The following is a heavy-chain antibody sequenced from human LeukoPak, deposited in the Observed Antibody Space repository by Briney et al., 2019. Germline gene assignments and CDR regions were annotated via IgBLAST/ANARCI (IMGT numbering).Heavy chain of an antibody. CDR3: ARATMIVVAPDY. V-gene: IGHV1-46*03. D-gene: IGHD3-22*01. CDR2: INPSGGST. J-gene: IGHJ4*02. CDR1: GYTFTSYY. Sequence: ASVKVSCKASGYTFTSYYMHWVRQAPGQGLEWMGIINPSGGSTSYAQKFQGRVTMTRDTSTSTVYMELSSLRAEDTAVYYCARATMIVVAPDYWGQGTLVTVSS.